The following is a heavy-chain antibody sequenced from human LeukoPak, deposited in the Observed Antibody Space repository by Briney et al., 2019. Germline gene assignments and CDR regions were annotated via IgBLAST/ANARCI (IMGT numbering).Heavy chain of an antibody. Sequence: SETLSLTCTVSGGSISSYSWSWIRQPAGKGLEWIGRMYSSGSTSYNPSLKSRVTMSVDTSKNQFSLKLSSVTAADTAVYYCARVKIGSGPSFDYWGQGTLVTVSS. J-gene: IGHJ4*02. CDR3: ARVKIGSGPSFDY. V-gene: IGHV4-4*07. CDR1: GGSISSYS. D-gene: IGHD2-15*01. CDR2: MYSSGST.